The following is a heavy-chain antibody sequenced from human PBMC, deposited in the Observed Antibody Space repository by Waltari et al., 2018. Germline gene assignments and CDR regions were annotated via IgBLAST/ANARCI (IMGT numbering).Heavy chain of an antibody. CDR2: IGSSSSFM. V-gene: IGHV3-21*02. D-gene: IGHD6-19*01. CDR3: AREGAEQWVVEDYGMDV. Sequence: EVQLVESGGGLVTPGGSLRLSCAASGFKFSAYARNWVRQAPGKGLEWVSSIGSSSSFMDYADSVRGRFTVSRDNAKNTLYLQMDTLRAEDTAVYYCAREGAEQWVVEDYGMDVWGQGTTVTVS. J-gene: IGHJ6*02. CDR1: GFKFSAYA.